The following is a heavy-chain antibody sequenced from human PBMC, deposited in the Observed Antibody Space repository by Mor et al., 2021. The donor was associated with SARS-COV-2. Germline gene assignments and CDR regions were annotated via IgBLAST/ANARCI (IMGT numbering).Heavy chain of an antibody. Sequence: YADSVKGRFTISRDDSTNTLYLQMDSLRAEDTAVYYCAKGGYSYGYFDFWGQGTLVTVS. D-gene: IGHD5-18*01. V-gene: IGHV3-23*01. CDR3: AKGGYSYGYFDF. J-gene: IGHJ4*02.